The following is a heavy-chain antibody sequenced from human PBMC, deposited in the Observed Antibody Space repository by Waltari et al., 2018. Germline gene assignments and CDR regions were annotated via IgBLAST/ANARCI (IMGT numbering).Heavy chain of an antibody. V-gene: IGHV3-53*01. CDR3: ASDPGFANGMD. CDR2: TKGGGNT. Sequence: EVQLVESGGGLIQPGGSLRLSCAASGFIVSNNYMSWVRQAPGKGLEWVSVTKGGGNTFYSDSVKGRFTISTDDSSNTLSLQMNSLRVEDTAVYYCASDPGFANGMD. CDR1: GFIVSNNY. J-gene: IGHJ6*01.